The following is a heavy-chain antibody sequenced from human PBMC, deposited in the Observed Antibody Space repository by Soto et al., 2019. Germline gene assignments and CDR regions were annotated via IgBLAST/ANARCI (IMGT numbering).Heavy chain of an antibody. CDR1: GGSINAFF. V-gene: IGHV4-59*01. CDR2: IFYSGST. Sequence: QVQLQESGPGLVKPSETLSLTCTVSGGSINAFFWSWVRQPPGKGLESIGYIFYSGSTNYNPSLKSRVTISQDTSKTQFSLNLTSVTAADTAVYYCATQTGLYYYGMDVWGQGTTVAVSS. J-gene: IGHJ6*02. CDR3: ATQTGLYYYGMDV.